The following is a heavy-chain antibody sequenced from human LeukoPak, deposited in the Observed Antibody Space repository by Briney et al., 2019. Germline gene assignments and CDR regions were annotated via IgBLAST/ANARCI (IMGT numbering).Heavy chain of an antibody. CDR3: ASVPVDTAMGYYYYYYMDV. CDR1: GYTFTSYA. J-gene: IGHJ6*03. V-gene: IGHV7-4-1*02. Sequence: ASVKVSCKASGYTFTSYAMNWVRQAPGQGLEWMGWINTNTGNPTYAQGFTGRFVFSLDTSVSTAYLQISSLKAEDTAVYYCASVPVDTAMGYYYYYYMDVWGKGTTVAVSS. CDR2: INTNTGNP. D-gene: IGHD5-18*01.